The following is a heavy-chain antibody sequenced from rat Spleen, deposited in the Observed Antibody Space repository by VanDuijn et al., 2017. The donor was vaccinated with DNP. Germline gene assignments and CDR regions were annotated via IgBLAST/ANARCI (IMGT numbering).Heavy chain of an antibody. CDR3: ARHPGLQYFDY. CDR2: ISYDGSRT. CDR1: RLTFSDYA. V-gene: IGHV5-17*01. D-gene: IGHD1-4*01. Sequence: EVQLVESGGGLVQPGRSLKLSCAASRLTFSDYAMAWVRQAPQKGLEWVATISYDGSRTYYRESVKGRFTISRDNAKSTLYLQMDSLRSEDTATYYCARHPGLQYFDYWGQGVMVTVSS. J-gene: IGHJ2*01.